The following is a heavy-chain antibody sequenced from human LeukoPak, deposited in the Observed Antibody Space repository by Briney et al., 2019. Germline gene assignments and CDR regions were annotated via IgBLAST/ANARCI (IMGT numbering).Heavy chain of an antibody. D-gene: IGHD4-17*01. V-gene: IGHV3-7*01. CDR1: EFTFSSYW. J-gene: IGHJ4*02. CDR2: IKQDGGQI. CDR3: ARLGARQMLEY. Sequence: GGSLRLSCAASEFTFSSYWMSWIRQAPGKGLEWVANIKQDGGQIYYLDSVKGRFTVSRDNAKNSLYLQMNSLRAEDTAVYYCARLGARQMLEYWGQGTLVTVSS.